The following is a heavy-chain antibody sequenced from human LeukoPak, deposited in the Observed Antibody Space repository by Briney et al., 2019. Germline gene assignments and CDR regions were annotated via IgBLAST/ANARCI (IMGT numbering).Heavy chain of an antibody. CDR3: ARQYYYDTSGFYGFNWFDP. V-gene: IGHV4-4*02. CDR2: ISYSGST. Sequence: SETLSLTCAVSGASISSSPWCSWVRQPPGKGLEWIGSISYSGSTYYNPSLKSRVTISVDTSKTQFSLKLTSVTAADTAVYYCARQYYYDTSGFYGFNWFDPWGQGTLVTVSS. CDR1: GASISSSPW. D-gene: IGHD3-22*01. J-gene: IGHJ5*02.